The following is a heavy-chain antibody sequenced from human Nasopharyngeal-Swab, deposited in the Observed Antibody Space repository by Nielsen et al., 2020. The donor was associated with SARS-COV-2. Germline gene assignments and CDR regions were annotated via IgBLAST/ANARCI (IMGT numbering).Heavy chain of an antibody. Sequence: SQTLSLTGAVYGGSFSDYYWTWIRQPPGKGLEWIGEINHRGTTNYNPSLKSRVTISADTSKNQFSLNLSSVTAADTAVYYCARGLVDVNMMLVVIGFSYWLDSWGQGTLVTVS. CDR3: ARGLVDVNMMLVVIGFSYWLDS. D-gene: IGHD3-22*01. CDR1: GGSFSDYY. J-gene: IGHJ5*01. V-gene: IGHV4-34*01. CDR2: INHRGTT.